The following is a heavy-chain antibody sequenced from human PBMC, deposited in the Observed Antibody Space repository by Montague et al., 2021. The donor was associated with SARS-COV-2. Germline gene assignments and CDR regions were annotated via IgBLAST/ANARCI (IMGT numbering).Heavy chain of an antibody. Sequence: SETLSLTCAVSGGFISSGNWWCWVRQPPGKVLEWISEIFHSGAAXYNPSLKSRLTISMDKSKNEFSLKLNSVTAADTAMYYCARDFVAAVPDSFDSWGQGVLVTVSS. CDR2: IFHSGAA. J-gene: IGHJ4*02. D-gene: IGHD6-13*01. V-gene: IGHV4/OR15-8*02. CDR1: GGFISSGNW. CDR3: ARDFVAAVPDSFDS.